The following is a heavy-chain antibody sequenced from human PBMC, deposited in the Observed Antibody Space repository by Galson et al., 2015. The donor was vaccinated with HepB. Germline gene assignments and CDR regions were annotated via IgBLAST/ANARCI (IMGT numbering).Heavy chain of an antibody. D-gene: IGHD3-3*01. CDR2: INAGNDRA. CDR1: GYIFSSFA. V-gene: IGHV1-3*01. Sequence: QSGAEVKKPGESLKISCKASGYIFSSFAIHWVRQAPGQRLEWMGWINAGNDRAIYSQKFQGRITITKNKSANTAYMELSSLKSEDTGLYYCASPHDCWSGAIDCCGQGTLVPVSS. CDR3: ASPHDCWSGAIDC. J-gene: IGHJ4*02.